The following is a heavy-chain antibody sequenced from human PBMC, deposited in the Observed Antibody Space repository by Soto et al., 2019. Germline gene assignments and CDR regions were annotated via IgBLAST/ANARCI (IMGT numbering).Heavy chain of an antibody. D-gene: IGHD3-3*01. CDR2: ISGSGGST. J-gene: IGHJ4*02. Sequence: EVQLLESGGGLVQPGGSLRLTCAASGFTFSSYAMSWVRQAPGKGLEWVSAISGSGGSTYYADSVKGRFTISRDSSKDTLYLQMNSLRAEDTAVYYCARAPMTYDFPYCFDQWGQGTLVTVSS. CDR1: GFTFSSYA. CDR3: ARAPMTYDFPYCFDQ. V-gene: IGHV3-23*01.